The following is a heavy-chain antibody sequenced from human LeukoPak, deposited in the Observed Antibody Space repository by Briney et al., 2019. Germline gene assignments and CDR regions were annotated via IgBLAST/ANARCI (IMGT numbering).Heavy chain of an antibody. CDR1: GGSISGY. D-gene: IGHD3-16*01. Sequence: SETLSLTCTVSGGSISGYWTWVRQPPGTGLEWIGQLHYSGSADYNPSLKSRITISVDTSKNQMSLKLTSVTAADTAIYYGARFGLDYDMGVWGQGTTVTVSS. CDR2: LHYSGSA. J-gene: IGHJ6*02. CDR3: ARFGLDYDMGV. V-gene: IGHV4-59*01.